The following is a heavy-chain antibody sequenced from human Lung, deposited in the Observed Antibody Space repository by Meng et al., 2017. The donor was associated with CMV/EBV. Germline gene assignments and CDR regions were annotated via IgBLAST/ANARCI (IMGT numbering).Heavy chain of an antibody. Sequence: GESLKISCVVSGFSFSTSAMHWVRQAPGKGLEWVAVISNDGKRKYYTDSVEGRFTISRDNSQNTLYLQMDGLRADDRATYYCASDYPRNFDYWGQGTLVTVSS. CDR3: ASDYPRNFDY. CDR2: ISNDGKRK. V-gene: IGHV3-30*04. CDR1: GFSFSTSA. J-gene: IGHJ4*02.